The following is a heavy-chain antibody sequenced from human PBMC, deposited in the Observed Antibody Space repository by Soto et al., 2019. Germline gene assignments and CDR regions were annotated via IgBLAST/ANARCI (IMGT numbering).Heavy chain of an antibody. CDR3: ARAPLGTTVAPDY. Sequence: ALVKFSCKTSGYTFSNYDIHWVRQAAGQVLECMVWMNRGNNQHVYXXKVRGRVXXSTDRSITTTXMELSXGTSEDTAVYYCARAPLGTTVAPDYWGQGTLVXVSS. J-gene: IGHJ4*02. D-gene: IGHD6-19*01. V-gene: IGHV1-8*01. CDR2: MNRGNNQH. CDR1: GYTFSNYD.